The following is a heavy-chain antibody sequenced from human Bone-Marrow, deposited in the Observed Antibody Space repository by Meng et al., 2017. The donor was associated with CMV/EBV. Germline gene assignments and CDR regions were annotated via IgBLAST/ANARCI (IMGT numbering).Heavy chain of an antibody. V-gene: IGHV3-23*01. Sequence: GESLKISCAASGFTFTTYDMTWVRQAPGKGLEWISSINNGADRTYYAESVRGRFTISRDNSNNTLHLQMNSLRAENTTVYYCAKKGTTVSPGNWFDSWGQATLVTFSS. CDR2: INNGADRT. CDR3: AKKGTTVSPGNWFDS. J-gene: IGHJ5*01. D-gene: IGHD4-11*01. CDR1: GFTFTTYD.